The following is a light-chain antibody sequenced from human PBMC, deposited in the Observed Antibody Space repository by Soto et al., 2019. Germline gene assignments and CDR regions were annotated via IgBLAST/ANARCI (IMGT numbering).Light chain of an antibody. J-gene: IGLJ1*01. CDR3: SSYTGSTTHV. Sequence: QSALTQPASVSGSPGQSITISCTGTSSDVGGYNYVSWYQHHPGKAPKLMIYDVRNRPSGVSNRFSGSKSGNTASLTISGLQAEDDADYYCSSYTGSTTHVFGTGTKLTVL. CDR1: SSDVGGYNY. CDR2: DVR. V-gene: IGLV2-14*03.